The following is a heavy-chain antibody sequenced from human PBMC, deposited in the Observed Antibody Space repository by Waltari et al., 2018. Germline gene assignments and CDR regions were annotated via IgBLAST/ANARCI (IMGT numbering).Heavy chain of an antibody. V-gene: IGHV1-24*01. CDR3: ATGGLGASRYYYGMAV. J-gene: IGHJ6*02. D-gene: IGHD3-10*01. CDR2: FGPEDGEA. Sequence: QVQLVQSGAEVRKPGASVKVSCKVSGYTLPKLSMHWVQQVPGKGLDGMGSFGPEDGEAIYAQKFQGRVTMTEDTSTDPAYMELSSLRSEDTAVYYCATGGLGASRYYYGMAVWGQGTTVIVSS. CDR1: GYTLPKLS.